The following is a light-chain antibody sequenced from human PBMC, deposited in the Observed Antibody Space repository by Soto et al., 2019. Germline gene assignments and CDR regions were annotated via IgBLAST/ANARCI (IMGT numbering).Light chain of an antibody. V-gene: IGKV3-15*01. J-gene: IGKJ1*01. Sequence: EIVMTQSPATLSVSPGERATLSVRASQSVSIDLACYQQTPGQAPRLFIYGASTRATGIPVRFSGSASGTEFTLTISSLQSEELTVYDGQQYNKWPLTFGQGTKVDIK. CDR1: QSVSID. CDR2: GAS. CDR3: QQYNKWPLT.